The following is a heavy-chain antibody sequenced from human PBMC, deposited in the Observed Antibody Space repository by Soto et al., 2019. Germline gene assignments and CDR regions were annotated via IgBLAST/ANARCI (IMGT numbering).Heavy chain of an antibody. CDR2: ISGGGDRT. Sequence: TWIRQTPGKGLEWVSTISGGGDRTFDADTVKGRFTISRDNSKNTVNLQMNSLRADDTAVYYCARKVLGSTSRPDWWYFDLWGRGTLVTVSS. D-gene: IGHD2-2*01. J-gene: IGHJ2*01. CDR3: ARKVLGSTSRPDWWYFDL. V-gene: IGHV3-23*01.